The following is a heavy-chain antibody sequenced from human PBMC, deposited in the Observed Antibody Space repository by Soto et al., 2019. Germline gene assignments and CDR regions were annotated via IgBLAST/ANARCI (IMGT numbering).Heavy chain of an antibody. Sequence: SVKLARKAGGATFPSYVITWVRQAPGQGLEWMGGIIPIFGRTKYAQNFQGRVTITADESTSTAYLEVNSLRSEDTAVYYCSRARWRPTPYYIDYWG. V-gene: IGHV1-69*13. CDR1: GATFPSYV. CDR2: IIPIFGRT. J-gene: IGHJ4*01. CDR3: SRARWRPTPYYIDY.